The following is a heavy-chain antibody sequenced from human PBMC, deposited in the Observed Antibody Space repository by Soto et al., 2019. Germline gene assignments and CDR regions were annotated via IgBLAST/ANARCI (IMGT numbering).Heavy chain of an antibody. CDR1: GGTFSSYA. Sequence: QVQLVQSGAEVKKPGSSVKVSCKASGGTFSSYAINWVRQAPGQGLEWMGGIIPIFGTANFAQKFQVRVTITADEATSTAYMEPSSLRSEDTAGYYCERKTMGVEYYSGMDVWGQGPTVTVSS. CDR3: ERKTMGVEYYSGMDV. J-gene: IGHJ6*02. CDR2: IIPIFGTA. D-gene: IGHD3-3*01. V-gene: IGHV1-69*12.